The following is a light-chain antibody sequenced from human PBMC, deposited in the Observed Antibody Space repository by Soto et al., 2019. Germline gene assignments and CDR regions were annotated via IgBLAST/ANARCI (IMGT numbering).Light chain of an antibody. CDR1: QSVSNY. CDR2: GAS. V-gene: IGKV3-15*01. J-gene: IGKJ1*01. Sequence: EILMTQSPATLSVSPVERATLSCMASQSVSNYLAWYQQIPGQPPRLLIYGASTRATGIPARFSGSGSGTEFTLTISSLQSEDFAVYYCQQYNNWPRTFGQGTKVDNK. CDR3: QQYNNWPRT.